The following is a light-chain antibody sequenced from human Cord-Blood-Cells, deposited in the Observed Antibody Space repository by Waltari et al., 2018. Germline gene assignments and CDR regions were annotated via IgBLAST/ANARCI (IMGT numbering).Light chain of an antibody. J-gene: IGLJ2*01. CDR2: YDS. CDR1: NIGSKS. V-gene: IGLV3-21*04. Sequence: SYVLTQPPSVSVAPGKTARITCGGTNIGSKSVHWYQQKPGQAPVLVIYYDSDRPSGIPERCAGSNSGNTATLTISRVEAGDEADYYCQVWDSSSDHVVFGGGTKLTVL. CDR3: QVWDSSSDHVV.